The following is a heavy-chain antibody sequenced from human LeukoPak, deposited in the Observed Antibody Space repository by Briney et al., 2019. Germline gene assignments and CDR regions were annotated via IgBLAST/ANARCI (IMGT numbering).Heavy chain of an antibody. J-gene: IGHJ4*02. Sequence: GESLKISCKGSGYSFTSYWIGWVRQMPGKGLEWMGIIYLGDSDTRYSPSFQGQVTISADRSISTAYLQWSSLKVSDTAMYYCARHPSYTSGWPLDYWGQGTLVTVSS. CDR2: IYLGDSDT. V-gene: IGHV5-51*01. D-gene: IGHD6-19*01. CDR1: GYSFTSYW. CDR3: ARHPSYTSGWPLDY.